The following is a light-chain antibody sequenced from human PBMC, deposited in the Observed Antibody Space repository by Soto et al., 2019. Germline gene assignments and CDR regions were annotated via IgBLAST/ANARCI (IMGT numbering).Light chain of an antibody. J-gene: IGKJ3*01. Sequence: IQLTQSPSSLSASVGDRVTITCRASQGISSHLAWYQQKPGKAPKLLIYAASTLQTGVPSRFSGGGSGTDFTLTLSSLQPEDFATYYCQQYNDWPPLFTFGPGTKVDIK. CDR1: QGISSH. CDR3: QQYNDWPPLFT. CDR2: AAS. V-gene: IGKV1-9*01.